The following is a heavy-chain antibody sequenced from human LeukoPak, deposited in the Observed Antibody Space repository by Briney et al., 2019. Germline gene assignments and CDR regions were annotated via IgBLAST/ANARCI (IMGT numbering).Heavy chain of an antibody. J-gene: IGHJ4*02. CDR3: ALDPSPDDYALPY. CDR2: IRSKAYGGTT. V-gene: IGHV3-49*03. D-gene: IGHD3-16*01. Sequence: PGGSLRLSCTASGFTFGDYAMSWFRQAPGKGLEWVGFIRSKAYGGTTEYAASVKGRFTISRDDSKSIAYLQMNSLKTEDTAVYYCALDPSPDDYALPYWGQGTLVTVSS. CDR1: GFTFGDYA.